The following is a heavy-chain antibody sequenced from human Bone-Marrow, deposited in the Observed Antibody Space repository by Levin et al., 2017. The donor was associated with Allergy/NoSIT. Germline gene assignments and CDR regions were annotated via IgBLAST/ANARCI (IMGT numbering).Heavy chain of an antibody. V-gene: IGHV3-21*01. CDR1: GFTFSSYS. D-gene: IGHD3-3*01. Sequence: PGGSLRLSCAASGFTFSSYSMNWVRQAPGKGLEWVSSISSSSSYIYYADSVKGRFTISRDNAKNSLYLQMNSLRAEDTAVYYCARDRGKRFLEWRRFYYYDGMDVWGQGTTVTVSS. J-gene: IGHJ6*02. CDR3: ARDRGKRFLEWRRFYYYDGMDV. CDR2: ISSSSSYI.